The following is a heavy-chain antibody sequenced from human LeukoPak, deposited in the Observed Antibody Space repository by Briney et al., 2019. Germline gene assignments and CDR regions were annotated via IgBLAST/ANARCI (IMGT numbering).Heavy chain of an antibody. CDR2: ISYDGSNK. J-gene: IGHJ6*02. Sequence: GRSLRLPCAASGFTFSSYGMHWVRQAPGKGLEWVAVISYDGSNKYYADSVKGRFTISRDNSKNTLYLQMNSLRAEDTAVYYCAKDPTDIVVVPAAKVGYYGMDVRGQGTTVTVSS. V-gene: IGHV3-30*18. CDR3: AKDPTDIVVVPAAKVGYYGMDV. D-gene: IGHD2-2*01. CDR1: GFTFSSYG.